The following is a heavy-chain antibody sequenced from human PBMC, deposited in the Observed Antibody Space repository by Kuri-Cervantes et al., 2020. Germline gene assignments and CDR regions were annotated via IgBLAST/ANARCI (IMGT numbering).Heavy chain of an antibody. V-gene: IGHV3-7*01. CDR1: GFTFSSYW. Sequence: GESLKISCAASGFTFSSYWMSWVRQAPGKGLEWVANVKQDGSEKYYVDSVKGRFTISRDNAKNSLYLQMNSLRAEDTAVYYCARDKAAAGTYGMDVWGQGTTVTVSS. CDR3: ARDKAAAGTYGMDV. CDR2: VKQDGSEK. D-gene: IGHD6-13*01. J-gene: IGHJ6*02.